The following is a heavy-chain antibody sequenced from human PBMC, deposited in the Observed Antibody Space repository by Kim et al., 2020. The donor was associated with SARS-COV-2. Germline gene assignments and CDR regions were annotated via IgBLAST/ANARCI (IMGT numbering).Heavy chain of an antibody. Sequence: ASVKVSCKASGYTFPGYYMHWVRQAPGQGLEWMGWINPNTGGTNYGQKFQGRVTMTRDTSISTAYMELSRLRSDDTAVYYCARDSSGGTSGLMYNWFDPWGQGTLVTVSS. V-gene: IGHV1-2*02. CDR1: GYTFPGYY. CDR3: ARDSSGGTSGLMYNWFDP. J-gene: IGHJ5*02. CDR2: INPNTGGT. D-gene: IGHD2-2*01.